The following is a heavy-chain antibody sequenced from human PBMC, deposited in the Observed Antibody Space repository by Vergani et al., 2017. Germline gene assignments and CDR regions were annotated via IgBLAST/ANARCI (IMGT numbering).Heavy chain of an antibody. J-gene: IGHJ4*02. D-gene: IGHD4-17*01. CDR1: GFTFSSYW. V-gene: IGHV3-7*01. Sequence: EVQLVESGGGLVQPGGSLRLSCAASGFTFSSYWMSWVRQAPGKGLEWVANIKQDGSEKYYVDSVKGRFTISRDNAKNSLSLQMNSLRAADTAVYYCARGHDYGDYFDYWGQGTLVTVSS. CDR3: ARGHDYGDYFDY. CDR2: IKQDGSEK.